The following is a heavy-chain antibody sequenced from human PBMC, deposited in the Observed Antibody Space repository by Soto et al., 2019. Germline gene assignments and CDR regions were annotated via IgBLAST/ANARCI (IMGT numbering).Heavy chain of an antibody. CDR2: IIPIFGTA. J-gene: IGHJ3*02. D-gene: IGHD3-22*01. Sequence: GASGKVSCKASGGTFSSYAISWVRQAPGQGLEWMGGIIPIFGTANYAQKFQGRVTITADESTSTAYMELSSLRSEDTAVYYCARGTYYYDSSGYPGAFDIWGQGTMVTVSS. CDR1: GGTFSSYA. V-gene: IGHV1-69*13. CDR3: ARGTYYYDSSGYPGAFDI.